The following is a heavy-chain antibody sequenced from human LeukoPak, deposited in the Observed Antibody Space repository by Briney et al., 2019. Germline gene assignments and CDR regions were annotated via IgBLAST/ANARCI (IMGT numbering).Heavy chain of an antibody. V-gene: IGHV3-74*01. CDR2: INTDGSST. Sequence: PGGSLRLSCEASGFTFSEYYMHWVRQAPGKGLVWVSRINTDGSSTSHVDSVKGRFTISRDSAKNTLCLQMDSLRAEDTAVYYCARGMTYYYGSGKFDYWGRGTLVTVSS. J-gene: IGHJ4*02. D-gene: IGHD3-10*01. CDR3: ARGMTYYYGSGKFDY. CDR1: GFTFSEYY.